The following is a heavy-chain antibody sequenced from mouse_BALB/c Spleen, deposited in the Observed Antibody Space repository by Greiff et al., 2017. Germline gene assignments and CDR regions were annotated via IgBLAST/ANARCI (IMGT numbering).Heavy chain of an antibody. CDR3: ARQGAYYGNYYFDY. V-gene: IGHV5-6*03. Sequence: EVKLVESGGGLVKPGGSLKLSCAASGFAFSSYGMSWVRQTPDKRLEWVATISSGGSYTYYPDSVKGRFTISRDNAKNTLYLQMSSLKSEDTAMYYCARQGAYYGNYYFDYWGQGTTLTVSS. CDR1: GFAFSSYG. J-gene: IGHJ2*01. D-gene: IGHD2-10*01. CDR2: ISSGGSYT.